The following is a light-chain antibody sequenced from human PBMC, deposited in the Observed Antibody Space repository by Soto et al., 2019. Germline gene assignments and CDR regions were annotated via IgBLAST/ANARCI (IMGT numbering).Light chain of an antibody. J-gene: IGKJ2*01. Sequence: EIVMTQSPATLSVSPGERATLSCRASQSVSSNLAWYQQKPGQAPRLLIYGASTRATGIPARFSGSGSGTECSLILSSLQSVDFAVYYCQQYNNWRAAYPFGQGTKLEIK. CDR1: QSVSSN. CDR3: QQYNNWRAAYP. V-gene: IGKV3-15*01. CDR2: GAS.